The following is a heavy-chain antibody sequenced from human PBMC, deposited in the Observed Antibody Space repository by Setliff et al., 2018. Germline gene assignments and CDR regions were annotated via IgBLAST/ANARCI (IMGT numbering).Heavy chain of an antibody. D-gene: IGHD2-15*01. Sequence: PSDTLSLTCTVSGGSISSSNYYWGWIRQPPGKGLEWIGNIYYGGSAYYNPSLKSRVTISVDTSKNQFSLKLSSVTAADTAMYYCARILGYCSGGSCYVPYWGQGTLVTVSS. J-gene: IGHJ4*02. CDR1: GGSISSSNYY. CDR3: ARILGYCSGGSCYVPY. CDR2: IYYGGSA. V-gene: IGHV4-39*07.